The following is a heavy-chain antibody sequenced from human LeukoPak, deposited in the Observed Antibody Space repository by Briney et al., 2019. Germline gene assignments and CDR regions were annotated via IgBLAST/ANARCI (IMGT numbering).Heavy chain of an antibody. CDR1: GYTFTGYY. CDR3: ARDLGDSGYDSGDY. V-gene: IGHV1-2*02. Sequence: ASVKVSCKASGYTFTGYYIHWVRQAPGQGLEWMGWINPNSGGTNYAQQFQGRVTMTRDTSIGTAYMELSRLRSDDTAVYYCARDLGDSGYDSGDYWGQGTLVTVSS. J-gene: IGHJ4*02. D-gene: IGHD5-12*01. CDR2: INPNSGGT.